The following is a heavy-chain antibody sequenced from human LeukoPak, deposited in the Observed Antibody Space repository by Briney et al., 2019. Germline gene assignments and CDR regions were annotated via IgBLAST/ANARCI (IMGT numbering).Heavy chain of an antibody. D-gene: IGHD2-21*02. CDR1: GGSITGSYY. J-gene: IGHJ4*02. CDR2: IYFTGKT. Sequence: SETLSLTCTVSGGSITGSYYWGWIRQPPGKGLEWIGSIYFTGKTYYSPSLNSRATISVDMSRNHFSLTLSSVTAADTAVYYCARHPVVMTARGMIDDWGQGTLVVVSS. CDR3: ARHPVVMTARGMIDD. V-gene: IGHV4-39*01.